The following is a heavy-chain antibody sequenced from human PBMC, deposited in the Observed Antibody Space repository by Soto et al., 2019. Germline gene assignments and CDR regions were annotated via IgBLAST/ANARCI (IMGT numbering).Heavy chain of an antibody. CDR2: MNPNSGNT. V-gene: IGHV1-8*01. J-gene: IGHJ3*02. CDR1: GYTFTSYD. D-gene: IGHD4-17*01. CDR3: ARGFYGDYEDAFDI. Sequence: ASVKVSCKASGYTFTSYDINWVRQATGQGLEWMGWMNPNSGNTGYAQKFQGRVTMTRNTSISTAYMELSSLRSEDTAVYYCARGFYGDYEDAFDIWGQGTMVTVAS.